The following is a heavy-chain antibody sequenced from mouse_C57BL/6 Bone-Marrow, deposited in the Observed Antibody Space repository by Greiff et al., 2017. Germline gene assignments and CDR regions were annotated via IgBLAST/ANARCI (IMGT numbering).Heavy chain of an antibody. V-gene: IGHV1-64*01. J-gene: IGHJ2*01. CDR2: IHPNSGST. Sequence: VQLQQPGAELVKPGASVKLSCKASGYTFTSYWMHWVKQRPGQGLEWIGMIHPNSGSTNYNEKFKSKATLTVDKSSSTAYIQLSSLTSEDSAVYYCARENYYGRGVYYFDYWGQGTTLTVSS. CDR1: GYTFTSYW. D-gene: IGHD1-1*01. CDR3: ARENYYGRGVYYFDY.